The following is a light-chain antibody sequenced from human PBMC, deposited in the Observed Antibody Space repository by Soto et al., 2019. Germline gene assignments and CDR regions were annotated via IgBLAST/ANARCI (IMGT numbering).Light chain of an antibody. V-gene: IGKV3-15*01. CDR3: QQYKNCPPLT. CDR2: GAA. Sequence: EIVLTQSPGTLSLSPGARVTISCRASQSVSIDLAWYQQKPGQAPRLFXYGAATRATDSPARFCGSGSWTEFTLTISSLQSEDFAVYYCQQYKNCPPLTFGQGTRLEI. CDR1: QSVSID. J-gene: IGKJ5*01.